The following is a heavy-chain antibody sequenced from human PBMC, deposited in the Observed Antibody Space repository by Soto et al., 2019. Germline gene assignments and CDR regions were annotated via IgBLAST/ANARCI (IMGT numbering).Heavy chain of an antibody. CDR3: ARVALCSGGSCTATPYYFDY. CDR1: GFTFSSYS. D-gene: IGHD2-15*01. Sequence: EVQLVESGGGLVKPGGSLGLSCAASGFTFSSYSMNWLRQAPGTGLAWVASISSSSSYKYYADSVKGRFPISRDNAENSPYLQMNGLRAEDTAVYYCARVALCSGGSCTATPYYFDYWGQGILVTVSS. J-gene: IGHJ4*02. V-gene: IGHV3-21*01. CDR2: ISSSSSYK.